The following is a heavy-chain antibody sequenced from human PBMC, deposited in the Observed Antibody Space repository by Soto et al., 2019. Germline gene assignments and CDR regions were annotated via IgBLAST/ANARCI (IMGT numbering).Heavy chain of an antibody. Sequence: QVPLVESGGGVVQPGTSVKLACAASGFTFSSYSMHWVRQAPGKGLEWVAIISYDGSTQHYADSVKGRFTISRDNSESTVYLQMNSLRPEDTAVYFCARDRSVWGSYRSSFDWWGQGTLVTVSS. V-gene: IGHV3-30*04. CDR3: ARDRSVWGSYRSSFDW. CDR1: GFTFSSYS. J-gene: IGHJ4*02. CDR2: ISYDGSTQ. D-gene: IGHD3-16*02.